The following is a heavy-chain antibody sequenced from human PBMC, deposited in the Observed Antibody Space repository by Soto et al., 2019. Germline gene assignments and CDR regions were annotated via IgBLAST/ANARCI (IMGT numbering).Heavy chain of an antibody. CDR1: EFSFDDYA. CDR3: AKGRGYCVTTNCYVPLDY. CDR2: ITYTGVST. V-gene: IGHV3-23*01. D-gene: IGHD2-2*01. J-gene: IGHJ4*02. Sequence: SLRLSCAASEFSFDDYAMSWVRQAPGKGLEWVSSITYTGVSTYYADSVKGRFTISRDNSKNTLYLQMNSLRAEDTAVYYCAKGRGYCVTTNCYVPLDYWGQGTLVTVSS.